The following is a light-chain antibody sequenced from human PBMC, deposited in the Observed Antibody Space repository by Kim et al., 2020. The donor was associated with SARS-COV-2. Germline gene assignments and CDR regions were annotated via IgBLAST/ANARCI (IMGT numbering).Light chain of an antibody. CDR3: QKYNNWPLT. CDR1: QIVTST. Sequence: VSPGASSTRTGWAGQIVTSTLAWDPQKPGQAPRLFINGATTRATGIPARFSGSVSGTEFTLTISSLQCEDFADYYCQKYNNWPLTFVGGAKGHIK. CDR2: GAT. J-gene: IGKJ4*01. V-gene: IGKV3-15*01.